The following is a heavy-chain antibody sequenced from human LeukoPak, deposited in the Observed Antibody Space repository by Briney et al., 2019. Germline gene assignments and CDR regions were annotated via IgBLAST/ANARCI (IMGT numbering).Heavy chain of an antibody. Sequence: SETPSLTCTVSGGSISSYYWSWIRQPAGKGLEWIGRIHTSGSANYNPSLKSRGTISIDTSRKQFFLKLNSVTAADTAVYFCALAPNSNWFDFWGPGTLVTVSS. CDR2: IHTSGSA. CDR1: GGSISSYY. J-gene: IGHJ5*01. CDR3: ALAPNSNWFDF. V-gene: IGHV4-4*07.